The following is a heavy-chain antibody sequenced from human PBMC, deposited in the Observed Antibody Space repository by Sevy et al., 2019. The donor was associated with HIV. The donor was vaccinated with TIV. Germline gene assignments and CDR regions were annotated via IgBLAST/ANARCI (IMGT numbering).Heavy chain of an antibody. V-gene: IGHV3-23*01. CDR1: GFTFGTYA. D-gene: IGHD5-12*01. J-gene: IGHJ5*02. CDR2: ISATGDAT. CDR3: ARGGWLRFVPPLCDP. Sequence: GGSLRLSCPASGFTFGTYAMNWVRQAPGKGLEWVSGISATGDATYYADSVKGRFTISRDNSRKTLYLQMNSLRGDDTAVYYCARGGWLRFVPPLCDPWGQGSLVTVSS.